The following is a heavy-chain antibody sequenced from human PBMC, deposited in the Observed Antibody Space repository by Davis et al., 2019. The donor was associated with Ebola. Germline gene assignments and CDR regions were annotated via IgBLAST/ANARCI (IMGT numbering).Heavy chain of an antibody. J-gene: IGHJ5*02. CDR2: INWNGGST. CDR3: ARVNALTGYSRFDP. D-gene: IGHD3-9*01. Sequence: GESLKISCAAPGFTFDDYAMSWVRQAPGKGLEWVSGINWNGGSTGYADSVKGRFTISRDNAKSSLYLQMNSLRAEDTALYHCARVNALTGYSRFDPWGQGTQVTVSS. V-gene: IGHV3-20*01. CDR1: GFTFDDYA.